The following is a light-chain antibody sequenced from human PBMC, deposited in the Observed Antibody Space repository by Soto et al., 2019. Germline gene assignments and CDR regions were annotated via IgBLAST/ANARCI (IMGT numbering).Light chain of an antibody. V-gene: IGKV3-15*01. CDR2: GAS. CDR1: QSITNT. CDR3: QQYSNWPRGT. Sequence: DIVMTQSPATLSASTGQRATLSCRASQSITNTHFCWHQQKPGPAPSLLIYGASSRATGVPPMFSGSGSGTEFTLTISSLQSEDFALYYCQQYSNWPRGTFGQGTKLQIK. J-gene: IGKJ2*01.